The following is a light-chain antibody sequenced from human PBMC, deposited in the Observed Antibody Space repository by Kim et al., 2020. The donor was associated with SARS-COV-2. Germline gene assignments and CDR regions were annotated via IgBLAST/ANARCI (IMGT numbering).Light chain of an antibody. CDR1: SLRSFY. CDR2: GKN. CDR3: NSRDSSNNHRVV. V-gene: IGLV3-19*01. Sequence: LGQTVRLTCQGDSLRSFYASWYQQKPGQAPILVFYGKNNRPSGIPDRFSGSSSGNTASLTITGAQAEDEADYYCNSRDSSNNHRVVFGGGTQLTVL. J-gene: IGLJ2*01.